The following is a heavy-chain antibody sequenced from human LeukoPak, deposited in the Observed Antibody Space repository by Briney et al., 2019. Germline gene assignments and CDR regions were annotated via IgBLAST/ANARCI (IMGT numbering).Heavy chain of an antibody. V-gene: IGHV1-2*02. CDR1: GYTFTDYY. CDR2: INPNSGGT. J-gene: IGHJ4*02. D-gene: IGHD5-18*01. Sequence: ASVKVSCKASGYTFTDYYMHWVRQAPGQGLERMGWINPNSGGTNYAQKFQGRVTMTRDTSISTAYMELSRLTSDDTAVYYCARVKQLDYWGQGTLVTVSS. CDR3: ARVKQLDY.